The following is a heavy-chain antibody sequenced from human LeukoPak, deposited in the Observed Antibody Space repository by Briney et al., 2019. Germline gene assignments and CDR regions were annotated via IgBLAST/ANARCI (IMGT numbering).Heavy chain of an antibody. D-gene: IGHD2-15*01. Sequence: GASLRLSCAASGFTFSSYAMSWVRQAPGKGLEWVSAISGSGGSTYYADSVKGRFTISRDNSKNTLYLQMNSLRAEDTAVYYCAKPFGLLGYCSGCSCPGFDSWGQGTLVTVSS. CDR3: AKPFGLLGYCSGCSCPGFDS. J-gene: IGHJ5*01. CDR2: ISGSGGST. CDR1: GFTFSSYA. V-gene: IGHV3-23*01.